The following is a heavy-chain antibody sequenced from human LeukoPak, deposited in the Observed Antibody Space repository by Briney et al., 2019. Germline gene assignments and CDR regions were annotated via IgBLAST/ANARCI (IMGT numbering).Heavy chain of an antibody. D-gene: IGHD3-16*01. CDR1: GGSISSYY. Sequence: SETLSLTCTVSGGSISSYYWGWIRQPPGKGLEWIGSIYYSGSTYYNPSLKSRVTISVDTSKNQFSLKLSSVTAADTAVYYCARVSVWGSFGYWGQGTLVTVSS. J-gene: IGHJ4*02. CDR3: ARVSVWGSFGY. V-gene: IGHV4-39*01. CDR2: IYYSGST.